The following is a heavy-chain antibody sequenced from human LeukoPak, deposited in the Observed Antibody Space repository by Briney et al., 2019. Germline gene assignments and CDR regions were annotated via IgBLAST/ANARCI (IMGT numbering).Heavy chain of an antibody. D-gene: IGHD2-2*01. CDR3: ARHLPAAINYYMDV. V-gene: IGHV5-51*01. Sequence: GESLKICCKVSGYTFTSYWICWLRQMPGKGLEWMGIIYPGDAETRYSPSFQGQVTISADKSISTAYLQWSSMKASDTAMYYCARHLPAAINYYMDVWGKGTTVTVS. CDR2: IYPGDAET. CDR1: GYTFTSYW. J-gene: IGHJ6*03.